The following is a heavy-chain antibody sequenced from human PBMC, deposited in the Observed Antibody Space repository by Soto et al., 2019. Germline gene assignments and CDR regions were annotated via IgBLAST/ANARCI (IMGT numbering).Heavy chain of an antibody. Sequence: PGGSLRLSCAASGFTFSSYAMSWVRQAPGKGLEWVSAISGSGGSTYYADSVKGRFTISRDNSKNTLYLQMNSLRAEDTAVYYCAKGQETYYYDSSGLFDYWGQGTLVTVSS. CDR2: ISGSGGST. D-gene: IGHD3-22*01. CDR1: GFTFSSYA. V-gene: IGHV3-23*01. CDR3: AKGQETYYYDSSGLFDY. J-gene: IGHJ4*02.